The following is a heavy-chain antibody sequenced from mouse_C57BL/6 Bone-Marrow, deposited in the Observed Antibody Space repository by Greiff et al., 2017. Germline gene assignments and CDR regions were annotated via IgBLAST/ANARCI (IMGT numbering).Heavy chain of an antibody. CDR3: VREPYYGSGYYAMDY. J-gene: IGHJ4*01. Sequence: EVMLVESGGGLVQPKGSLKLSCAASGFTFNTYATHWVRQAPGKGLEWVARIRSKSSNYATYYADSVKDRFTISRDDSQSMLYLQMNNRKTEDTAMYYCVREPYYGSGYYAMDYWGQGTSVTVSS. CDR1: GFTFNTYA. CDR2: IRSKSSNYAT. V-gene: IGHV10-3*01. D-gene: IGHD1-1*01.